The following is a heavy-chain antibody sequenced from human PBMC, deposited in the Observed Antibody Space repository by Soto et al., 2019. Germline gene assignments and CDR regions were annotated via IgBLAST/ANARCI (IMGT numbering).Heavy chain of an antibody. J-gene: IGHJ2*01. CDR1: GGSISSGGYY. CDR2: IYYSGST. D-gene: IGHD2-15*01. CDR3: ARVLYGGYCSGRSCPRYWYFDL. Sequence: TLSLTCTVSGGSISSGGYYWSWIRQHPGKGLEWIGYIYYSGSTYYNPSLKSRVTISVDTSKNQFSLKLSSVTAADTAVYYCARVLYGGYCSGRSCPRYWYFDLWGRGTLVTVSS. V-gene: IGHV4-31*03.